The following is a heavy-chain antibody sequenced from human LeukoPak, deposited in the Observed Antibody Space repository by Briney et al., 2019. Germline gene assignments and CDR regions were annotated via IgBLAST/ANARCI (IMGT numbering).Heavy chain of an antibody. CDR1: GFTFSSYG. Sequence: PGGSLRLSCAASGFTFSSYGMHWVRQAPGKGLEWVAAISYDGSDKYYADYVKGRFTISKDNSKNTLSLQMNSLRAEDTAVFFCAKDLRYCSGTSCYEASGMDVWGQGTTVTVSS. J-gene: IGHJ6*02. CDR2: ISYDGSDK. V-gene: IGHV3-30*18. CDR3: AKDLRYCSGTSCYEASGMDV. D-gene: IGHD2-2*01.